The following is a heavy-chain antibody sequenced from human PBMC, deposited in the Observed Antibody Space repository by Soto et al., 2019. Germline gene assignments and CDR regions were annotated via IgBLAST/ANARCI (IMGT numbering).Heavy chain of an antibody. CDR1: VGSISSYY. CDR2: IYYSGST. V-gene: IGHV4-59*01. J-gene: IGHJ6*02. CDR3: AREGEYSSSSRYYYYGMDV. Sequence: SETLSLTCTVSVGSISSYYWSWIRQPPGKGLEWIGYIYYSGSTNYNPSLKSRVTISVDTSKNQFSLKLSSVTAADTAVYYCAREGEYSSSSRYYYYGMDVWGQGTTVTVSS. D-gene: IGHD6-6*01.